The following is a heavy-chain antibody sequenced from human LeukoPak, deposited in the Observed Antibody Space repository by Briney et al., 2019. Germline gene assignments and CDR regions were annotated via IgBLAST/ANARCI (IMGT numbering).Heavy chain of an antibody. CDR3: AREWEPAAYLDY. CDR2: INPSGGST. D-gene: IGHD2-2*01. J-gene: IGHJ4*02. Sequence: ASVKVSCKASGFTFTSSAVQWVRQAPGQGLEWMGIINPSGGSTSYAQKFQGRVTMTRDTSTSTVYMELSSLRSEDTAVYYCAREWEPAAYLDYWGQGTLVTVSS. V-gene: IGHV1-46*01. CDR1: GFTFTSSA.